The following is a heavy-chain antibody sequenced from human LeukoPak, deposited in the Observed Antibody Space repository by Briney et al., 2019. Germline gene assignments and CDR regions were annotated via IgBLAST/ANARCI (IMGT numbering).Heavy chain of an antibody. CDR1: GGSISSTNYY. V-gene: IGHV4-39*01. CDR2: IYYSGNT. J-gene: IGHJ4*02. CDR3: ARSGRIPGLSPGYFDY. Sequence: PETLSLTCTVSGGSISSTNYYWGWIRQPPGKGLEWIGSIYYSGNTYYNPSLKSRVTISVDTSKNQFSLKVNSVTAADTAVYYCARSGRIPGLSPGYFDYWGQGTLVTVSS. D-gene: IGHD2/OR15-2a*01.